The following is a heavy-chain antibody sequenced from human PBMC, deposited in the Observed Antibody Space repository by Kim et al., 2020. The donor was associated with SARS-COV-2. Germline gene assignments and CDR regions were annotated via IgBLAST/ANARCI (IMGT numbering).Heavy chain of an antibody. D-gene: IGHD3-10*01. Sequence: GGSLRLSCAASGFTFSSYGMHWVRQAPGKGLEWVAVIWYDGSNKYYADSVKGRFTISRDNSKNTLYLQMNSLRAEDTAVYYCARYGQEAGYYYYGMDVWGQGTTVTVSS. CDR1: GFTFSSYG. J-gene: IGHJ6*02. CDR2: IWYDGSNK. CDR3: ARYGQEAGYYYYGMDV. V-gene: IGHV3-33*01.